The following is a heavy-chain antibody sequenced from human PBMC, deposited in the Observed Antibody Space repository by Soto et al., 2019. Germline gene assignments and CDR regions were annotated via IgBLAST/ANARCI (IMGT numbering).Heavy chain of an antibody. CDR3: ARATTHFAFDI. CDR2: INSNGGST. CDR1: GYTFSTYA. Sequence: GGSLRLSCAASGYTFSTYAMHWVRQAPGKGLEYVSVINSNGGSTFYANSVKGRFTISRDNSKNTLYLQMGSLRVEDTGVYYCARATTHFAFDIWGQGTTVTVSS. V-gene: IGHV3-64*01. J-gene: IGHJ3*02. D-gene: IGHD4-17*01.